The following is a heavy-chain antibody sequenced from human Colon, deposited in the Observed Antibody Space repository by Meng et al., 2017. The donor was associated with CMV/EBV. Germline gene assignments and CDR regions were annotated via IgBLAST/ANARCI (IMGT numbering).Heavy chain of an antibody. CDR3: ARDGVMVRGVPKYFDL. V-gene: IGHV1-8*01. CDR2: MNPNSGNT. D-gene: IGHD3-10*01. Sequence: ASVKVSCKASGYTFTSYDINWVRQATGQGLEWMGWMNPNSGNTGYAQKFQGRVTMTRNTSISTAYMELSSLRSEDTAVYYCARDGVMVRGVPKYFDLWGRGTLVTVSS. CDR1: GYTFTSYD. J-gene: IGHJ2*01.